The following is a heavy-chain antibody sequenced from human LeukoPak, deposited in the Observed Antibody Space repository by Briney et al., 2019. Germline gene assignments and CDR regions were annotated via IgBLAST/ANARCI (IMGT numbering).Heavy chain of an antibody. Sequence: AASVRVSCKASGYTFTSYYMHWVRQAPGQGLEWMGIINPSGGSTSYAQKFQGRVTMTRDTSTSTVYMELSSLRSEDTAVYYCARDGESDYYDSSGSFDYWGQGTLVTVSS. D-gene: IGHD3-22*01. J-gene: IGHJ4*02. CDR1: GYTFTSYY. CDR2: INPSGGST. V-gene: IGHV1-46*01. CDR3: ARDGESDYYDSSGSFDY.